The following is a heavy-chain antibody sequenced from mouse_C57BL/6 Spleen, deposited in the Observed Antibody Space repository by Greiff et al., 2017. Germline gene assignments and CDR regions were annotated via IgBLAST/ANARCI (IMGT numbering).Heavy chain of an antibody. D-gene: IGHD4-1*01. J-gene: IGHJ2*01. CDR3: ARLSLGFDY. CDR1: GYSFTSYY. CDR2: IYPGSGNH. V-gene: IGHV1-66*01. Sequence: QVQLQQSGPELVKPGASVKISCKASGYSFTSYYIHWVKQRPGQGLEWIGWIYPGSGNHKYNEKFKGKATLTADTSSITAYMQLSSLTSEDSAVYYCARLSLGFDYWGQGTTRTVSS.